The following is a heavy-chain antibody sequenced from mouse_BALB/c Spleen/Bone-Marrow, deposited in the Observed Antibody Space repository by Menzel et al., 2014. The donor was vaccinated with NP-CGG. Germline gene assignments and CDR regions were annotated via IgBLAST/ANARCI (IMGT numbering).Heavy chain of an antibody. J-gene: IGHJ1*01. V-gene: IGHV1-14*01. Sequence: EVQVVESGPELVKPGASVKMSCKASGYTFTSYVMHWVKQKPGQGLEWIGNINPYNDGTKYNEKFKGKATLTSDKSSSTAFMELSSLTSEDSAVYYCARSLYGYDWYFDVWGAGTTVTVSS. CDR3: ARSLYGYDWYFDV. CDR1: GYTFTSYV. CDR2: INPYNDGT. D-gene: IGHD2-2*01.